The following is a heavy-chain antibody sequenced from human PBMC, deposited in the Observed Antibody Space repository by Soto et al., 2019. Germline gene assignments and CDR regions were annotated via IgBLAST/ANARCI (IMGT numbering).Heavy chain of an antibody. CDR2: ISYDGSNK. CDR3: ARDQLSWNYGYGMDV. V-gene: IGHV3-30-3*01. CDR1: GFTFSSYA. J-gene: IGHJ6*02. Sequence: GGSLRLSCAASGFTFSSYAMHWVRQAPGNGLEWVAVISYDGSNKYYADSVKGRFTISRDNSKNTLYLQMNSLRAEDTAVYYCARDQLSWNYGYGMDVWGQGTTVTVSS. D-gene: IGHD1-7*01.